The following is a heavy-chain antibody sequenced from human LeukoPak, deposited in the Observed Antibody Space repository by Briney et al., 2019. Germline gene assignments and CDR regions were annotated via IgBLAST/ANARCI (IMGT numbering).Heavy chain of an antibody. CDR1: GYTFTCYY. CDR2: INPNSGGT. V-gene: IGHV1-2*02. J-gene: IGHJ6*02. Sequence: ASVKVSCKASGYTFTCYYMHWVRQAPGQGLEWMGWINPNSGGTNYAQKFQGRVTMTRDTSISTAYMELSRLRSDDTAVYYCARTLPPYYYYYGMDVWGQGTTVTVSS. CDR3: ARTLPPYYYYYGMDV.